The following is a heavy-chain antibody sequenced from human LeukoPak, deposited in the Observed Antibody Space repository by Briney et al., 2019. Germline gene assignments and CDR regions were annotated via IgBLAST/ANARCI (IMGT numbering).Heavy chain of an antibody. CDR2: ISSSGSTI. CDR3: ARDDYYYDSSGYAT. D-gene: IGHD3-22*01. Sequence: GRSLRLSCAASGFSFSSYGMQWVRQAPGKGLEWVSYISSSGSTIYYADSVKGRFTISRDNAKNSLYLQMNSLRAEDTAVYYCARDDYYYDSSGYATWGQGTLVTVSS. V-gene: IGHV3-48*04. CDR1: GFSFSSYG. J-gene: IGHJ4*02.